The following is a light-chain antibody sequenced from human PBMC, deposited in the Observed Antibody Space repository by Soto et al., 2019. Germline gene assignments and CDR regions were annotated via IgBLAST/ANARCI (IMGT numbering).Light chain of an antibody. V-gene: IGKV1-5*03. CDR2: KAT. J-gene: IGKJ1*01. CDR3: QQHETFSPWT. CDR1: QRIDTW. Sequence: DIQMTQSPSILSASVGDRVTITCRASQRIDTWLAWYQQKPGTAPKLLIYKATILQSGVPSRFSGSGSGTEFTLAISSLEPDDFATYYCQQHETFSPWTFGQGTKVE.